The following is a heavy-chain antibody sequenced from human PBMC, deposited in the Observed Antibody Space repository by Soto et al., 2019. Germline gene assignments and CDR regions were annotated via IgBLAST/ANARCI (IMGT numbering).Heavy chain of an antibody. J-gene: IGHJ4*02. CDR1: GFTFNSNA. D-gene: IGHD2-15*01. CDR2: MSYDGRVQ. Sequence: QEQLVESGGDVVQPGRSLRLSCAASGFTFNSNAMHYVLQAPGKRQEWVAVMSYDGRVQQYTDSVKDRFTISRDDSKNILYLQMNILRDEDTALYYCARDKNQGTPDYLASWGQGTLVTVSS. V-gene: IGHV3-30*04. CDR3: ARDKNQGTPDYLAS.